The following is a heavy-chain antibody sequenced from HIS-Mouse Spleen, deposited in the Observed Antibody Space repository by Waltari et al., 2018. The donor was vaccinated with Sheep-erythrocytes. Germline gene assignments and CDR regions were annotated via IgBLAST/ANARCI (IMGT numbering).Heavy chain of an antibody. Sequence: MHWVRQAPGKGLEWVAVISYDGSNKYYADSVKGRFTISRDNSKNTLYLQMNSLRAEDTAVYYCAKGDAMVYDAFDIWGQGTMVTVSS. CDR2: ISYDGSNK. V-gene: IGHV3-30*18. CDR3: AKGDAMVYDAFDI. D-gene: IGHD2-8*01. J-gene: IGHJ3*02.